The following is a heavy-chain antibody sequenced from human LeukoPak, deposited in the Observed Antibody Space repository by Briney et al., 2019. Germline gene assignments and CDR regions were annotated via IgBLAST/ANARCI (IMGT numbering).Heavy chain of an antibody. CDR3: GRINYNGDY. J-gene: IGHJ4*02. Sequence: GGSLRLSCVVSGFTLSSYWVHWVRQPPGKGLMWLSRTNEDGSYADYADSVKGRFTISRDNAKNTVYLQMNSLRTEDTAVYFCGRINYNGDYWGRGTLVTVSS. CDR2: TNEDGSYA. CDR1: GFTLSSYW. D-gene: IGHD3-10*01. V-gene: IGHV3-74*01.